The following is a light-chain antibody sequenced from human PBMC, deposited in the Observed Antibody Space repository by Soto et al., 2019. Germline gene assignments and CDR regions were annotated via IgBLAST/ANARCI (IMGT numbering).Light chain of an antibody. V-gene: IGLV2-14*03. CDR2: DVS. CDR1: SSDVGGYNY. Sequence: QSALTQPASVSGSPGQSITISCTGTSSDVGGYNYVSWYQQHPGKAPKLIICDVSNRPSGVSSRFSGSKSGNTASLIISGLQAEDEADYYCSSFTSSTTLYVFGTGTKLTVL. CDR3: SSFTSSTTLYV. J-gene: IGLJ1*01.